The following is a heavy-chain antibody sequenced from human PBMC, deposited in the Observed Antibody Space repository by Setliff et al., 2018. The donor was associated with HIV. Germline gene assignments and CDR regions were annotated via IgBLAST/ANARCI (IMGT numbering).Heavy chain of an antibody. CDR1: GGSISSYY. Sequence: SETLSLTCTVYGGSISSYYWSWIRQPPGKGLEWIGYIYYSGSSNHNPSLKSRVTISVDTSKNQFSLKLSSVTAADTAVYYCARGYPGIAVAGLSYYYYYYMDVWGKGTTVTVSS. V-gene: IGHV4-59*01. D-gene: IGHD6-19*01. CDR2: IYYSGSS. CDR3: ARGYPGIAVAGLSYYYYYYMDV. J-gene: IGHJ6*03.